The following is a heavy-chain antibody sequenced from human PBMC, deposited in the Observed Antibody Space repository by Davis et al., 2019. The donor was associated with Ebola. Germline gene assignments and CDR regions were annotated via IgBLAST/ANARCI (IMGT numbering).Heavy chain of an antibody. Sequence: ASVKVSCNASGYTFTSYGISWVRQAPGQGLEWMGWISAYNGNTNYAQKLQGRVTMTTDTSTSTAYMELRSLRSDDTAVYYCARSYRTLGYYYYGMDVWGQGTTVTVSS. D-gene: IGHD1-26*01. CDR2: ISAYNGNT. CDR3: ARSYRTLGYYYYGMDV. J-gene: IGHJ6*02. CDR1: GYTFTSYG. V-gene: IGHV1-18*01.